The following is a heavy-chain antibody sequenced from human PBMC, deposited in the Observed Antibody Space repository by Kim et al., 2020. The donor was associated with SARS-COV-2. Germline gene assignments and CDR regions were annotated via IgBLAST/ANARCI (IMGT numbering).Heavy chain of an antibody. Sequence: ASVKVSCKASGYTFTSYDINWVRQATGQGLEWMGWMNPNSGNTGYAQKFQGRVTMTRNTSISTAYMELSSLRSEDTAVYYCARGRGYCSSTSCYTDYYYGMDVWGQGTTVTVSS. J-gene: IGHJ6*02. CDR3: ARGRGYCSSTSCYTDYYYGMDV. D-gene: IGHD2-2*02. V-gene: IGHV1-8*01. CDR1: GYTFTSYD. CDR2: MNPNSGNT.